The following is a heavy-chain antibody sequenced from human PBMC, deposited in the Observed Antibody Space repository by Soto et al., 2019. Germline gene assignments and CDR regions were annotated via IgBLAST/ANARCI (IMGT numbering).Heavy chain of an antibody. CDR2: VGGSGDST. Sequence: PGGSLRLSCAASGFTFGNYAMSWVRQAPGKGLEWVSGVGGSGDSTYYADSVKGRFTISRDNSKDTLYLQMNSLRAEDTAVYYCAKSPLGYCSGGSCYPPHYFDYWGQGTLVTVSS. CDR1: GFTFGNYA. J-gene: IGHJ4*02. D-gene: IGHD2-15*01. CDR3: AKSPLGYCSGGSCYPPHYFDY. V-gene: IGHV3-23*01.